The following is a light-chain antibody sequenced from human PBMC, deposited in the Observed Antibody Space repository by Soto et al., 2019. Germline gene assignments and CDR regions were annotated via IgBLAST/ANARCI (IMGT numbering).Light chain of an antibody. CDR2: EVS. V-gene: IGLV2-14*01. CDR3: GSITSSTTSV. CDR1: SSDVGGYNY. J-gene: IGLJ1*01. Sequence: QSVLTQPASVSGSPGQSITISCTGTSSDVGGYNYVSWYQQHPGKDPKLMIYEVSNRPSGVSNRFSGSKSGNTASLTISGLQTEDEADYYCGSITSSTTSVFGTGTKVTV.